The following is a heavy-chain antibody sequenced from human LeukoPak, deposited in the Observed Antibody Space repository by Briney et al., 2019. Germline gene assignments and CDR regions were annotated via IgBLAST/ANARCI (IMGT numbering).Heavy chain of an antibody. J-gene: IGHJ4*02. D-gene: IGHD5-18*01. Sequence: GGSLRLSCAASGFTFSGYSMHWVRQAPSKGLNWVAFTSSDGNNQYYADSVKGRFIISRGNSKNTLYLQVNSLRPEDTAVYYCARAMDTAMGPYFDYWGQGTLVTVSS. CDR3: ARAMDTAMGPYFDY. CDR2: TSSDGNNQ. CDR1: GFTFSGYS. V-gene: IGHV3-30*04.